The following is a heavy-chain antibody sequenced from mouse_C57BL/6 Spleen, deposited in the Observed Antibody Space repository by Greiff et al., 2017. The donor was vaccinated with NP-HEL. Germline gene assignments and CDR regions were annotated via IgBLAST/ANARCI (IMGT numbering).Heavy chain of an antibody. V-gene: IGHV1-55*01. CDR3: ARWRDLLWDAMDY. D-gene: IGHD2-1*01. Sequence: QVQLQQSGAELVKPGASVKMSCKASGYTFTSYWITWVKQRPGQGLEWIGDIYPGSGSTNYNEKFKSKATLTVDTSSSTAYMQLSSLTSEDSAVYYCARWRDLLWDAMDYWGQGTSVTVSS. CDR1: GYTFTSYW. CDR2: IYPGSGST. J-gene: IGHJ4*01.